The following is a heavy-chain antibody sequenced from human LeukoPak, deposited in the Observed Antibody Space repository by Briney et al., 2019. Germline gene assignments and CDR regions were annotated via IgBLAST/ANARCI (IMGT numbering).Heavy chain of an antibody. CDR3: ASFSSSWYRGHDAFDI. V-gene: IGHV1-18*01. CDR1: GYTFTSYG. CDR2: ISAYNGNT. Sequence: ASVKVSCKASGYTFTSYGISWVRQAPGQGLEWMGWISAYNGNTNYAQKLRGRVTMTTDTSTSTAYMELRSLRSDDTAVYYCASFSSSWYRGHDAFDIWGQGTMVTVSS. D-gene: IGHD6-13*01. J-gene: IGHJ3*02.